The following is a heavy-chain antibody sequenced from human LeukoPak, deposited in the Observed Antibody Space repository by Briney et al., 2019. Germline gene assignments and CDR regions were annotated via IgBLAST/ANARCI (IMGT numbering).Heavy chain of an antibody. Sequence: GASVKVSCKASGFTFTSSAMQWVRQARGQRLEWIGWIVVGSGNTNYAQKFQERVTITRDMSTSTAYMELSSLRSEDTAVYYCATVRMYYYDSSGRWFDPWGQGTLVTVSS. D-gene: IGHD3-22*01. CDR2: IVVGSGNT. V-gene: IGHV1-58*02. CDR1: GFTFTSSA. CDR3: ATVRMYYYDSSGRWFDP. J-gene: IGHJ5*02.